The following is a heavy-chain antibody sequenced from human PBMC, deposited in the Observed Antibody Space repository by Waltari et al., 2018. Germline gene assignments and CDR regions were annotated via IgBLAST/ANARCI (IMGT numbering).Heavy chain of an antibody. D-gene: IGHD3-16*01. Sequence: QVQLQESGPGLVKPSETLSLTCTVSGGSISSHYWSWIRQPPGKGLEWIGYIYYSGSTNHNPALKSRVTISVDTSKNQFSLKLSSVTAADTAVYYCARDLGAGGESHRPNYYGMDVWGQGTTVTVSS. CDR1: GGSISSHY. CDR3: ARDLGAGGESHRPNYYGMDV. V-gene: IGHV4-59*11. CDR2: IYYSGST. J-gene: IGHJ6*02.